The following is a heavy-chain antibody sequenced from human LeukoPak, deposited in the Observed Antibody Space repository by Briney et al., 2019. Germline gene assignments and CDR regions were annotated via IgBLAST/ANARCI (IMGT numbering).Heavy chain of an antibody. CDR1: GFTFSSYA. CDR3: ARSSPNNYFDY. D-gene: IGHD6-6*01. Sequence: GRSLRLSCAASGFTFSSYAMHWVRQAPGKGLEWVAVISYDGSNKYYADSVKGRFTISRDNSKNTLYLQMNSLRAEDTAVYYCARSSPNNYFDYWGQGTLVTVSS. CDR2: ISYDGSNK. V-gene: IGHV3-30-3*01. J-gene: IGHJ4*02.